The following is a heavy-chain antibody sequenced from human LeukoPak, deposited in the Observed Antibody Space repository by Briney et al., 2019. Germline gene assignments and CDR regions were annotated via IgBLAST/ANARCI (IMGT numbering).Heavy chain of an antibody. D-gene: IGHD5-18*01. CDR1: GFIFSSYW. CDR2: ISSSGSTI. J-gene: IGHJ4*02. V-gene: IGHV3-48*01. Sequence: GGSLRLSCAASGFIFSSYWMNWVRQAPGKGLEWVSYISSSGSTIYYADSVKGRFTISRDNSKNTLYLQMNSLRAEDTAVYYCARGRGYSSMYYFDYWGQGTLVTVSS. CDR3: ARGRGYSSMYYFDY.